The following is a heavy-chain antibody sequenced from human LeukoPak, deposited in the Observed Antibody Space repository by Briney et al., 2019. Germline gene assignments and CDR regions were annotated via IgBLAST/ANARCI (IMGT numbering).Heavy chain of an antibody. CDR2: INPSGGST. CDR3: ARVPSYYLAFDI. V-gene: IGHV1-46*01. D-gene: IGHD3-22*01. Sequence: ASEKVSCKASGYTFTSYYMHWVRQAPGQGLEWMGIINPSGGSTSHEQTSQGRVTMTRDTSTSTIYMELSSLRSEDTAVYYCARVPSYYLAFDIGGQGTMVTVSA. J-gene: IGHJ3*02. CDR1: GYTFTSYY.